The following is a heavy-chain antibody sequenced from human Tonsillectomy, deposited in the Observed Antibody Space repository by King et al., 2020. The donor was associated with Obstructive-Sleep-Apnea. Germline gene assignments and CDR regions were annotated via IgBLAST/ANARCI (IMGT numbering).Heavy chain of an antibody. V-gene: IGHV3-66*01. CDR3: PRFDVTVYYYSGRDV. CDR2: IYSGGST. CDR1: GFTVSSNY. J-gene: IGHJ6*01. D-gene: IGHD1-14*01. Sequence: VQLVESGGGLVQPGGSLRLSCAASGFTVSSNYMSWIRQAPWKGLEWVSIIYSGGSTYYADSVKGRFTISRDTSKNTLYLQMNSLRAEDTAVYYCPRFDVTVYYYSGRDVWRQGTTVTVSS.